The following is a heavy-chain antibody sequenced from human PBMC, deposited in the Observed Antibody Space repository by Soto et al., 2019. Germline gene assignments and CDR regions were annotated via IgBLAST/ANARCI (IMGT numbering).Heavy chain of an antibody. J-gene: IGHJ6*02. CDR3: ARRDRSGDYGPDV. D-gene: IGHD3-22*01. CDR2: IYYSGST. V-gene: IGHV4-31*02. CDR1: GGSISSGGFY. Sequence: TLSLTCTVSGGSISSGGFYWSWIRQHPGKGLEWIGYIYYSGSTYYNAALKSRVTISVDTSKNQFSLKLSSVTAADTAVYHCARRDRSGDYGPDVWGQGTTVTVSS.